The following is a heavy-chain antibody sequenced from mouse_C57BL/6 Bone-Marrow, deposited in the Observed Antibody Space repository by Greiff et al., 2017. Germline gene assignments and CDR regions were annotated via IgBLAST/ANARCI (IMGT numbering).Heavy chain of an antibody. CDR1: GYSITSGYY. V-gene: IGHV3-6*01. Sequence: DVQLQGSGPGLVKPSQSLSLTCSVTGYSITSGYYWNWIRQFPGNKLEWMGYISYDGSNNYNPSLKNRISITRDTSKNQFFLKLNSVTTEDTATYYCARSRAYWGQGTLVTVSA. J-gene: IGHJ3*01. CDR2: ISYDGSN. CDR3: ARSRAY.